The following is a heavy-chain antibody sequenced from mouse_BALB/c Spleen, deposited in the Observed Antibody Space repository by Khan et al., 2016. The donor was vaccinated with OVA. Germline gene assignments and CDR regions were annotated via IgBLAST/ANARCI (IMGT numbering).Heavy chain of an antibody. CDR3: ARETAYYRNYEAMDY. J-gene: IGHJ4*01. D-gene: IGHD2-10*01. CDR1: GFSLSNYG. CDR2: IWAGGST. Sequence: QMQLEESGPGLVAPSQSLSITCTVSGFSLSNYGVNWVRQPPGKGLEWLGIIWAGGSTNYNSALMSKLSIRKDNAKSQVFLKMNSLQTDDTAMYYCARETAYYRNYEAMDYWGQGTSVTVSS. V-gene: IGHV2-9*02.